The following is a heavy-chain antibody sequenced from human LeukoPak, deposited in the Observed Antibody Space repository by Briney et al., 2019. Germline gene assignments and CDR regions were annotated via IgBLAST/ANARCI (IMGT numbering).Heavy chain of an antibody. CDR3: ARDYDFWSGYYSYYYYMDV. CDR1: GFTFGDYA. J-gene: IGHJ6*03. Sequence: GGSLRLSCTASGFTFGDYAMSWFRQAPGKGLEWVSYISSSSSTIYYADSVKGRFTISRDNAKNSLYLQMNSLRAEDTAVYYCARDYDFWSGYYSYYYYMDVWGKGTTVTVSS. V-gene: IGHV3-48*01. CDR2: ISSSSSTI. D-gene: IGHD3-3*01.